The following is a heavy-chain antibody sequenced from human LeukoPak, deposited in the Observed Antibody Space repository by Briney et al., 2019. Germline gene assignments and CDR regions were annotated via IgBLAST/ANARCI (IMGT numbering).Heavy chain of an antibody. V-gene: IGHV4-39*07. Sequence: SETLSLTCTVSGGSISSSSYYWGWIRQPPGKGLEWIGSIYYSTSTYYNPSLKSRVTISVDTSKNQFSLKLSSVTAADTAVYYCARGRLDYSSGWYYYYYDMDVWGQGTTVTVPS. CDR3: ARGRLDYSSGWYYYYYDMDV. J-gene: IGHJ6*02. CDR2: IYYSTST. D-gene: IGHD6-19*01. CDR1: GGSISSSSYY.